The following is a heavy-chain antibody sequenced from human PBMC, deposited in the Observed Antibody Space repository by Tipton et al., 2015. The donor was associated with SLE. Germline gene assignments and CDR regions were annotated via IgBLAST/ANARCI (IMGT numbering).Heavy chain of an antibody. CDR2: IYHSGST. CDR3: ASGHWELHPYGAFDV. CDR1: GYSISSGYF. Sequence: TLSLTCTVSGYSISSGYFWGWIRQPPGKGLEWIGMIYHSGSTYYNPSLKSHITMSVDTSKNQFSLKVNSVTAADTAVYYCASGHWELHPYGAFDVWGHGTRVTVSS. J-gene: IGHJ3*01. V-gene: IGHV4-38-2*02. D-gene: IGHD3-10*01.